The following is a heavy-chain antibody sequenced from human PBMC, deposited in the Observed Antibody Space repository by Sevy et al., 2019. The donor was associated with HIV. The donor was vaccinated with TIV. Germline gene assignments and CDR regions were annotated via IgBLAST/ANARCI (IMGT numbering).Heavy chain of an antibody. CDR1: GFTFSSYA. D-gene: IGHD6-19*01. CDR2: ISYDGSNK. V-gene: IGHV3-30-3*01. CDR3: AGRRYSSGWENFDY. Sequence: GGSLRLSCAASGFTFSSYAMHWVRQAPGKGLEWVAVISYDGSNKYYADSVKGRFTISRDNSKNTLYLQMNSLRAEDTAVYYCAGRRYSSGWENFDYWGQGTLVTVSS. J-gene: IGHJ4*02.